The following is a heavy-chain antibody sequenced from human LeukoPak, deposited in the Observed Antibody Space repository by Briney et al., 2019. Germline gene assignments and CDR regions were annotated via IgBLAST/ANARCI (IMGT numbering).Heavy chain of an antibody. D-gene: IGHD3-3*01. CDR1: GFTFSSYA. CDR3: AKDRYDFWSGYYTLYYYYYGMDV. V-gene: IGHV3-23*01. Sequence: GGSLRLSCAASGFTFSSYAMSWVRQAPGKGLEWVSAISGSGGSTYYADSVEGRFTISRDNSKNTLYLQMSSLRAEDTAVYYCAKDRYDFWSGYYTLYYYYYGMDVWGQGTTVTVSS. CDR2: ISGSGGST. J-gene: IGHJ6*02.